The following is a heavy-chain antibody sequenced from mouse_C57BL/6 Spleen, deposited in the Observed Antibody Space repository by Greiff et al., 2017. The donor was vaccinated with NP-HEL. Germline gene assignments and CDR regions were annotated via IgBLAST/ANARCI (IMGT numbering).Heavy chain of an antibody. V-gene: IGHV5-17*01. D-gene: IGHD2-5*01. CDR3: ARYYSNPPYAMDD. J-gene: IGHJ4*01. Sequence: EVKLVESGGGLVKPGGSLKLSCAASGFTFSDYGMHWVRQAPEKGLEWVAYISSGSSTIYYADTVKGRFTISRDNAKNTLFLQMTSLRSEDTAMYYCARYYSNPPYAMDDWGKGTSVTVSS. CDR1: GFTFSDYG. CDR2: ISSGSSTI.